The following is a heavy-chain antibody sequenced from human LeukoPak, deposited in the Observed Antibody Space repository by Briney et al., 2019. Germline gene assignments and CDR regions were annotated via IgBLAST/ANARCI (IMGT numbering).Heavy chain of an antibody. CDR2: ISYDGSNK. CDR3: AARGFRCRPATAENRLDC. Sequence: PGGSLRLSCAASGFTFSSYGMHWVRQAPGKGLEWVAVISYDGSNKYYADSVKGRFTISRDNSKNTLYLQMNSLRVEDTAVYYCAARGFRCRPATAENRLDCWGQGTLVTVSS. CDR1: GFTFSSYG. D-gene: IGHD1-14*01. J-gene: IGHJ4*02. V-gene: IGHV3-30*03.